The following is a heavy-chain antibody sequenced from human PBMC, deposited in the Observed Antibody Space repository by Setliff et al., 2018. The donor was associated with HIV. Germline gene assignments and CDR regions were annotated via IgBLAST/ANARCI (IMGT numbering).Heavy chain of an antibody. Sequence: ASVKVSCKASGYSFTGYHVHWVRQAPGQGLEWMGRINPNSGGTNYAQKFQGRVTMTRDTSISTAYMELSRLTSDGTAVYFCARDSRWTTGDYYYYNYMDVWGKGTTVTVSS. CDR3: ARDSRWTTGDYYYYNYMDV. CDR2: INPNSGGT. D-gene: IGHD1-1*01. J-gene: IGHJ6*03. V-gene: IGHV1-2*06. CDR1: GYSFTGYH.